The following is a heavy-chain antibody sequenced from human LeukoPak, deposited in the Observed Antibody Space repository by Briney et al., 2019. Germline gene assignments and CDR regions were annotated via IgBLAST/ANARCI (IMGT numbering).Heavy chain of an antibody. CDR1: GFTFNSLT. CDR2: ISSNNYK. J-gene: IGHJ4*02. CDR3: ARERGPGVARHYYG. Sequence: GGSVTLPCAACGFTFNSLTLKWVRQAPGKALEWVASISSNNYKWYADSVKGRFTISKDNAKNSLYLQMNSLRTDDTAVYYCARERGPGVARHYYGWRQGTLVSLSS. V-gene: IGHV3-21*01. D-gene: IGHD3-16*01.